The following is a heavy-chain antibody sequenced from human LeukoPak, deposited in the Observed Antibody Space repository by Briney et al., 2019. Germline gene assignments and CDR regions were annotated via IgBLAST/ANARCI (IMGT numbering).Heavy chain of an antibody. CDR1: GFTFSDYF. CDR3: ARTYDLDFWSGFDY. CDR2: ISGSGSNK. Sequence: GGSLRLSCAASGFTFSDYFMTWIRQAPGKGLEWVSYISGSGSNKYYADSVKGRFTISRDNAKNSLYLQMNSLRVEDTAVYYCARTYDLDFWSGFDYWGQGTLVTVSS. D-gene: IGHD3-3*01. V-gene: IGHV3-11*04. J-gene: IGHJ4*02.